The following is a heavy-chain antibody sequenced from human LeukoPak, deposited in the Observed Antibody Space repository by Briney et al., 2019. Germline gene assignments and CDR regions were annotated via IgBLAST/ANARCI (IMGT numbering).Heavy chain of an antibody. CDR2: IVVGSGST. CDR3: AADQAEYCDGDCYNV. J-gene: IGHJ6*02. Sequence: GASVKVSCKTSGFTFTSSAVQWVRQARGQRLEWIGWIVVGSGSTNYAQKFQERVTITRDMSTSTAYMELSSLRSEDTAVYYCAADQAEYCDGDCYNVWGQGTTVTVSS. D-gene: IGHD2-21*02. V-gene: IGHV1-58*01. CDR1: GFTFTSSA.